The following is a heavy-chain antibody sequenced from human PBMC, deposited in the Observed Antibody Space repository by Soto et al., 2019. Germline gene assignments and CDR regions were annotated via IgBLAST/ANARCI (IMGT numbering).Heavy chain of an antibody. Sequence: PGGSLRLSCAASEITVSSNYMSWVRQAPGKGLEWVSVIYREGSTYYSDSVKGRFTISRDNSKNTLYLQMSSLRAEDTAVYYCAKDRRATASNDYYFDYWGQGALVTVSS. D-gene: IGHD1-26*01. CDR3: AKDRRATASNDYYFDY. CDR2: IYREGST. J-gene: IGHJ4*02. CDR1: EITVSSNY. V-gene: IGHV3-53*01.